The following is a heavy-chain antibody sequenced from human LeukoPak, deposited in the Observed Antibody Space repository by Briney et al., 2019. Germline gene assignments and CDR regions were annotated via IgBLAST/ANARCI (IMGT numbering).Heavy chain of an antibody. V-gene: IGHV3-48*03. D-gene: IGHD1-26*01. CDR1: GFTFSSYE. CDR3: ARDEGEWELPF. Sequence: GGSLRLSCVASGFTFSSYEMNWVRQAPGKGLEWVSYISKSGSTIYYADSVKGRFTISRDNAKNSVYLQMNSLRAEDTAVYYCARDEGEWELPFWGQGTLVTVSP. CDR2: ISKSGSTI. J-gene: IGHJ4*02.